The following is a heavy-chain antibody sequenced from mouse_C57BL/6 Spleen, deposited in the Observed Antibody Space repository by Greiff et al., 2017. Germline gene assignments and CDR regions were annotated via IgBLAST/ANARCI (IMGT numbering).Heavy chain of an antibody. CDR2: IWRGGST. Sequence: QVQLKESGPGLVQPSQSLSISCTVSGFSLTSYGVHWVRQSPGKGLEWLGVIWRGGSTDYNAAFISRLSISKDNSKCQVFFKMNSLQADDTAIYYCARRRAMDYWGQGTSVTVSS. J-gene: IGHJ4*01. CDR3: ARRRAMDY. V-gene: IGHV2-2*01. CDR1: GFSLTSYG.